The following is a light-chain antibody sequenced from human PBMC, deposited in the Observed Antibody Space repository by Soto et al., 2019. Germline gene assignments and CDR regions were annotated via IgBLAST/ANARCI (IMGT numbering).Light chain of an antibody. Sequence: DIVMTQSPDSLAVSLGERATINCKSSQSVLYSSNNKNYLAWYQQKPGQPPKLLIYWASTRESGVPDRFSGSGSGTDFTLTISSLQAEDVAVYYGQQYYSTPPHTFGGGTKVEIK. V-gene: IGKV4-1*01. CDR2: WAS. J-gene: IGKJ4*01. CDR1: QSVLYSSNNKNY. CDR3: QQYYSTPPHT.